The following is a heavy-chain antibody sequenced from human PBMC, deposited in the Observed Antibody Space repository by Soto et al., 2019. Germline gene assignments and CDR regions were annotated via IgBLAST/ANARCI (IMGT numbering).Heavy chain of an antibody. CDR1: GYRVTSYW. CDR2: IYPGDSDT. Sequence: GEDQQISYKGSGYRVTSYWLGRVRQMPGKGLEWVGIIYPGDSDTRYSPSFQGQVTISADKSISTAYLQWSSLKASDTAMYYCARRAGGMDVWRQGTTVTVSS. CDR3: ARRAGGMDV. V-gene: IGHV5-51*01. J-gene: IGHJ6*02.